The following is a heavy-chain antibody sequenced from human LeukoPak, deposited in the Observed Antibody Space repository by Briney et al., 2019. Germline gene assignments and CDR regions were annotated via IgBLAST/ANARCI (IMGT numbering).Heavy chain of an antibody. CDR2: ISSSGSTI. Sequence: RGSLRLSCAASGFTFSDYYMSWIRQAPGKGLEWVSYISSSGSTIYYADSVKGRFTISRDNAKNSLYLQMNSLRAEDTAVYYCARAPITIFGVVKTTYYMDVWGKGTTVTVSS. CDR3: ARAPITIFGVVKTTYYMDV. J-gene: IGHJ6*03. V-gene: IGHV3-11*04. CDR1: GFTFSDYY. D-gene: IGHD3-3*01.